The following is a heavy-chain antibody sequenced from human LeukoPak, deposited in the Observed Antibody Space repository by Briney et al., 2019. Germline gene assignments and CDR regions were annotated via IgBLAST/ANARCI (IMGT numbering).Heavy chain of an antibody. J-gene: IGHJ4*02. CDR2: INHSGST. Sequence: SETLSLTCTVSGGSISSDSHYWGWIRQPPGKGLEWIGEINHSGSTKYNPSLKSRVTISGDTSKNQFSLKLRSVTAADTAVYYCARALERYYYDSSGYYAHFDYWGQGTLVTVSS. V-gene: IGHV4-39*01. CDR3: ARALERYYYDSSGYYAHFDY. CDR1: GGSISSDSHY. D-gene: IGHD3-22*01.